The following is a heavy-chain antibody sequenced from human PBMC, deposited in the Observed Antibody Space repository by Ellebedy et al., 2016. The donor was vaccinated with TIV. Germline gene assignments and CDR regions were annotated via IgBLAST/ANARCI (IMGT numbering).Heavy chain of an antibody. D-gene: IGHD3-10*01. Sequence: SETLSLTCAVYGGSFSGYYWSWIRQPPGKGLEWIGEINHSGSTNYNPSLKSRVTISVDTSKNQFSLKLSSVTAADTAVYYCARSNYGSGTGEFDPWGQGTLVTVSS. CDR1: GGSFSGYY. J-gene: IGHJ5*02. CDR3: ARSNYGSGTGEFDP. V-gene: IGHV4-34*01. CDR2: INHSGST.